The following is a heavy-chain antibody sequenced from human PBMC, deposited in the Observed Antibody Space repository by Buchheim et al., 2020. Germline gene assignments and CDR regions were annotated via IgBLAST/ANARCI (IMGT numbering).Heavy chain of an antibody. Sequence: QLQLQESGPGLVKPSETLSLTCNVSGGSISSSSFYWGWMRQPPGKGLEWIGSLYNSGSTYYNSSLKSRVTISVQTSMNQFSLRLTSVTAADTAVYYCASGWNAIDYWGQGTL. V-gene: IGHV4-39*01. CDR3: ASGWNAIDY. D-gene: IGHD1-1*01. J-gene: IGHJ4*02. CDR1: GGSISSSSFY. CDR2: LYNSGST.